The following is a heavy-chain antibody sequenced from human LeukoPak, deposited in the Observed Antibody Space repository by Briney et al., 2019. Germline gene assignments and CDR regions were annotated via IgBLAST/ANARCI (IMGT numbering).Heavy chain of an antibody. Sequence: SETLSLTCTVSGDSISTPSYWWGWMRQSPGKGLEWIGSIAYIGITSYNPSLRSRVTISVDTSKNQFSLQLTYVTAADTAVYYCTRLPLDYSLDHWGQGTLVSVSS. CDR3: TRLPLDYSLDH. V-gene: IGHV4-39*01. CDR1: GDSISTPSYW. J-gene: IGHJ4*02. CDR2: IAYIGIT. D-gene: IGHD4-11*01.